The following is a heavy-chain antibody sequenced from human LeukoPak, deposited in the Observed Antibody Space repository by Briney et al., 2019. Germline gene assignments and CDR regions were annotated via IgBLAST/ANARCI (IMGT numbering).Heavy chain of an antibody. Sequence: SETLSLTCTVSGDSISSYYCSWIRQPPGKGLEWIGYIYDSGSTNYNPSLKSRVTMSVDTSKNQFSLKLSSVTAADTAVYYCAILAEYCNSGSCYLGWFDPWGQGTLVTVSS. CDR1: GDSISSYY. J-gene: IGHJ5*02. V-gene: IGHV4-59*01. CDR2: IYDSGST. D-gene: IGHD2-15*01. CDR3: AILAEYCNSGSCYLGWFDP.